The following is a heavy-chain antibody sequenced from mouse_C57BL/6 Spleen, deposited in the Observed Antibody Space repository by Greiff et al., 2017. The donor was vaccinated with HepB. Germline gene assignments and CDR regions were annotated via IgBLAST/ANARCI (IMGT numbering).Heavy chain of an antibody. Sequence: QVQLQQPGAELVRPGSSVKLSCKASGYTFTSYWMHWVKQRPIQGLEWIGNIDPSDSETHYNQKFKDKATLTVDKSSSTAYMQLSSLTSEDSAVYFCARRGTTVVDFDYWGQGTTLTVSS. CDR2: IDPSDSET. J-gene: IGHJ2*01. CDR1: GYTFTSYW. V-gene: IGHV1-52*01. D-gene: IGHD1-1*01. CDR3: ARRGTTVVDFDY.